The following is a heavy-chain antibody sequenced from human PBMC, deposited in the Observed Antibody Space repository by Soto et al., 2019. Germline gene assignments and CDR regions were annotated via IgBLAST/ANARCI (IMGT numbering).Heavy chain of an antibody. Sequence: QLHLVQSGAVVKKPGASVTVSCSASGYPVTAYYMHWVRQAPGRGLEWMGGINPATGAAKYTQTFQGRVTMTRDTSTSTGFMELSGRTSGDTAVFYCARGGGVGVAGSAAFDMWGQGTLVTVSS. J-gene: IGHJ3*02. V-gene: IGHV1-2*02. CDR2: INPATGAA. CDR1: GYPVTAYY. D-gene: IGHD3-3*01. CDR3: ARGGGVGVAGSAAFDM.